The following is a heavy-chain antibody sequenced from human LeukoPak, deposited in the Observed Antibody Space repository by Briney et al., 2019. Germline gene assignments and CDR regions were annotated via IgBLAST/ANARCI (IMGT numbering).Heavy chain of an antibody. CDR3: ASLRGNYRTPLDY. D-gene: IGHD1-26*01. CDR1: GFTFSSYA. J-gene: IGHJ4*02. CDR2: ISYDGSNK. V-gene: IGHV3-30-3*01. Sequence: PGGSLRLSCAASGFTFSSYAMHWVRQAPGKGLEWVAVISYDGSNKYYADSVKGRFTISRDNSKNTLYLQMNSLRAEDTAVYYCASLRGNYRTPLDYWGQGTLVTVSS.